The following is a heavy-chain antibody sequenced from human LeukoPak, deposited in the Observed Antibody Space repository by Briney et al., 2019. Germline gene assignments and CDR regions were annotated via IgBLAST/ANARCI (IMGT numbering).Heavy chain of an antibody. J-gene: IGHJ4*02. CDR1: GGSISSGGYY. V-gene: IGHV4-30-2*03. D-gene: IGHD3-22*01. CDR3: ARHRGAEIVVGL. CDR2: IYYSGST. Sequence: SETLSLTCTVSGGSISSGGYYWSWIRQPPGEGLEWIGYIYYSGSTYYNPSLKSRVTISVDTSKNQFSLKLSSVTAADTAVYYCARHRGAEIVVGLWGQGTLVTVSS.